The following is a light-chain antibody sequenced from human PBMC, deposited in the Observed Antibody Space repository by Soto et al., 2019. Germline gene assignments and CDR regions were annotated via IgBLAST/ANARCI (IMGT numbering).Light chain of an antibody. CDR1: QSVSSN. CDR3: QQYNNWPL. J-gene: IGKJ3*01. Sequence: EIVMTQSPATLSVARGERATLSCRASQSVSSNLAWYQQKPGQAPRLLIYGASTRATGIPARFSGSGSGTEFTLTISSLQSEDFAVYYCQQYNNWPLFGPGTKVDIK. V-gene: IGKV3-15*01. CDR2: GAS.